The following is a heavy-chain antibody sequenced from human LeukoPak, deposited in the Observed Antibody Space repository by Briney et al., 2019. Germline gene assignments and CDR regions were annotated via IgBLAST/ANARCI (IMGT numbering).Heavy chain of an antibody. D-gene: IGHD4-23*01. J-gene: IGHJ2*01. CDR2: IYYTGST. CDR1: GGSISSYY. CDR3: ARDWISYGGPGYFDL. V-gene: IGHV4-59*01. Sequence: PSETLSLTCTVSGGSISSYYWSWIRQPPGRGLEWIGYIYYTGSTNYNPSLKSRVTISVDMSKNQFSLKLSSVTAADTAVYYCARDWISYGGPGYFDLWGRGTLVTVSS.